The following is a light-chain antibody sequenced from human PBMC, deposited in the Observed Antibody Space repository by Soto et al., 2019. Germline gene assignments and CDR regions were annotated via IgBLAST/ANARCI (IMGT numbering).Light chain of an antibody. CDR1: QSVNSD. V-gene: IGKV3-15*01. CDR3: QQYKYWPRT. CDR2: GAS. Sequence: EVVMTQSRAILSVSPGERATLSCRASQSVNSDLAWYQQKPGQAPRLLIQGASTRATGIPARFSGSGSGTEFTLTISSLQSEDFAVYYCQQYKYWPRTFGQGTKVDIK. J-gene: IGKJ1*01.